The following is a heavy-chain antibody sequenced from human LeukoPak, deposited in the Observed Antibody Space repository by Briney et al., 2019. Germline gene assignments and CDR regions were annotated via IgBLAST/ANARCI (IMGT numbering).Heavy chain of an antibody. J-gene: IGHJ5*02. D-gene: IGHD6-19*01. V-gene: IGHV3-23*01. CDR1: GFTFSSYA. Sequence: GGSLRLSCAASGFTFSSYAMSWVRQAPGKGLEWVSAISGSGGSTYYADSVKGRFTISRDNSKNTLYLQMNSLRAEDTAVYYCAKAGEQWLATNWFDPWGQGTLVTVSS. CDR2: ISGSGGST. CDR3: AKAGEQWLATNWFDP.